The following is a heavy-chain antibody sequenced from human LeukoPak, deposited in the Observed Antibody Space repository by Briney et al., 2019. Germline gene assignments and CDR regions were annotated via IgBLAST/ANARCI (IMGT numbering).Heavy chain of an antibody. V-gene: IGHV3-33*01. J-gene: IGHJ4*02. D-gene: IGHD3-22*01. CDR1: GFIFSNYG. CDR3: ARDDDGIGHYGQFNF. Sequence: GGSLRLSCAASGFIFSNYGMHWVRQAPGKGLEWVAVIWYHGRDEYYADSVKGRFTISRDSSKNTVHLQMNSLRVEDTAVYYCARDDDGIGHYGQFNFWGQGTLVTVSS. CDR2: IWYHGRDE.